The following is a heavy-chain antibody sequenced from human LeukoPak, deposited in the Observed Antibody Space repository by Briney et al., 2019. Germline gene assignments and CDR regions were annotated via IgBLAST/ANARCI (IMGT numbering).Heavy chain of an antibody. Sequence: GESLQISCKGSGYSFTSYWIGWVRQLPGKGLEWMGIIYPGDSDTRYSPSFQGQVTISADKSISTAYLQWSSLKASDTAMYYCARAKYYYDSSGYFHAFDIWGQGTMVTVSS. D-gene: IGHD3-22*01. CDR1: GYSFTSYW. J-gene: IGHJ3*02. V-gene: IGHV5-51*01. CDR3: ARAKYYYDSSGYFHAFDI. CDR2: IYPGDSDT.